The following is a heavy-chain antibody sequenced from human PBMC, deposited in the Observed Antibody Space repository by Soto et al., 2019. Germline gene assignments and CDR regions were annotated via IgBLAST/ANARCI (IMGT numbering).Heavy chain of an antibody. D-gene: IGHD1-1*01. CDR2: RYLSGKT. CDR1: GDPISSSF. Sequence: PSETLSLTCTVSGDPISSSFWTWIRQPPGEGLEWIGYRYLSGKTNYSPCLRSRATISEDTSKNQFFLKLSSVTAADTAVYYCARVKNWNFDFWGKGTLVTVSS. V-gene: IGHV4-59*01. CDR3: ARVKNWNFDF. J-gene: IGHJ4*02.